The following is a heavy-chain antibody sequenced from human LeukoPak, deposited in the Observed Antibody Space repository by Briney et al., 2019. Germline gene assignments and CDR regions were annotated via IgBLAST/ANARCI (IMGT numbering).Heavy chain of an antibody. V-gene: IGHV4-59*01. D-gene: IGHD3-22*01. J-gene: IGHJ4*02. CDR3: ARERGKYYDSSGYQD. CDR1: GGSISSYY. Sequence: SETLSLTCTVSGGSISSYYWSWIRQPPGKGLEWIGYIYYSGSTNYNPSLKSRVTISVDTSKNQFSLKLSSVTAADTAVYYCARERGKYYDSSGYQDWGQGTLVTVSS. CDR2: IYYSGST.